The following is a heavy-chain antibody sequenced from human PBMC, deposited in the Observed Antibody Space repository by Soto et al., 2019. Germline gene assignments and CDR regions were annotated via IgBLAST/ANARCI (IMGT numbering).Heavy chain of an antibody. D-gene: IGHD3-3*01. Sequence: PSETLSLTCAVYGAPFSGYYWTWIRQPPGKGLEWIGEINHTGSTKYNPSLKSRVTISLDTSKNQFSLSLRSVTAADKAVYYCARGREIFGAVTPFEYWGQGTQVTVSS. V-gene: IGHV4-34*01. CDR2: INHTGST. CDR3: ARGREIFGAVTPFEY. CDR1: GAPFSGYY. J-gene: IGHJ4*02.